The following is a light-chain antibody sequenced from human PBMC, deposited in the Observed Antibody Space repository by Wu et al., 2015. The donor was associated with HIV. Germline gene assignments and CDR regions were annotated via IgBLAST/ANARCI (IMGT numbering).Light chain of an antibody. Sequence: DIQMTQSPSSLSASVGDRVTITCRASHNISHYLAWYQQKPGKVPNLLIYTTSTLHSRVPSRFRGSGSGTEFTLIISNLQPENFATYYCQKYDSAPWTFGQGTKIEVK. CDR3: QKYDSAPWT. CDR2: TTS. CDR1: HNISHY. V-gene: IGKV1-27*01. J-gene: IGKJ1*01.